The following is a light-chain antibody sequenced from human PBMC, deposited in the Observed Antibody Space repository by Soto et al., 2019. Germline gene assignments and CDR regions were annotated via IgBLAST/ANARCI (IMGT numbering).Light chain of an antibody. CDR3: CSYAGHSTYV. Sequence: QSALTQPASVSGSPGQSMTISCTGVSNDAGGYYLVSWYQQHPGQAPKLIIYEDTKRPSGVSSRFSGSTSANTPSLTISGLQAADEADYYCCSYAGHSTYVFAGGTKVTVL. CDR1: SNDAGGYYL. J-gene: IGLJ1*01. CDR2: EDT. V-gene: IGLV2-23*01.